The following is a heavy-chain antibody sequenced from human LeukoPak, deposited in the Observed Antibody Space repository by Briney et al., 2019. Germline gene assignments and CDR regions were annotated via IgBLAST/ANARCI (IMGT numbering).Heavy chain of an antibody. J-gene: IGHJ4*02. CDR3: ARDYCSGRSCYSWSYFDY. D-gene: IGHD2-15*01. Sequence: GASVKVSCKASGYTFTGYYMHWVRQAPGQGLEWMGWINPNSGGTNYAQKFQGRVTMTRDTSIGTAYMELSRLRSDDTAVYYYARDYCSGRSCYSWSYFDYWGQGTLVTVSS. CDR2: INPNSGGT. V-gene: IGHV1-2*02. CDR1: GYTFTGYY.